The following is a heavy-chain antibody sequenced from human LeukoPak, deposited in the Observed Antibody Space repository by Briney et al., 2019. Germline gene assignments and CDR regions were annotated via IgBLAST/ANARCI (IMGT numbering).Heavy chain of an antibody. V-gene: IGHV1-2*02. CDR2: INPNSGGT. CDR1: GYSFTSYD. D-gene: IGHD3-3*01. Sequence: GASVKVSCKASGYSFTSYDINWVRQATGQGLEWMGWINPNSGGTNYAQMFQGRVTMTRDTSISTAYMELSRLRSDDTAVYYCARIHNYITIFGVRNNWFDPWGQGTLVTVSS. J-gene: IGHJ5*02. CDR3: ARIHNYITIFGVRNNWFDP.